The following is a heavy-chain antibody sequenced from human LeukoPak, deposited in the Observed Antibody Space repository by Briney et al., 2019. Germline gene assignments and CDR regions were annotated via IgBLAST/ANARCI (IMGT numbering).Heavy chain of an antibody. J-gene: IGHJ4*02. CDR1: GFTFSSYE. CDR2: ISSSGTII. V-gene: IGHV3-48*03. D-gene: IGHD3-3*01. CDR3: ARAWGGQFWSDY. Sequence: LPGGSLRLSCAASGFTFSSYEMTWVRQAPGKGLEWVSYISSSGTIIYYADSVKGRFTIYRNNAKNSLYLQMSSLRAEDTAGCYCARAWGGQFWSDYWGQGTVVTVSS.